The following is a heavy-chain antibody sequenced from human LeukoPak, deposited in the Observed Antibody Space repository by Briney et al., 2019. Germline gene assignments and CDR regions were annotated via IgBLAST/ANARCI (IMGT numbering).Heavy chain of an antibody. J-gene: IGHJ4*02. D-gene: IGHD2-21*02. CDR1: GYTFSSYV. V-gene: IGHV1-18*01. Sequence: ASVKVSCKASGYTFSSYVINWERQAPGQGLEWMGRISPYNGNTNYAQKLQGRVTMTTDTSTSTAYMELRSLRSDDTAVYYCARDLYAGVLTYWGQGTLVTVSS. CDR3: ARDLYAGVLTY. CDR2: ISPYNGNT.